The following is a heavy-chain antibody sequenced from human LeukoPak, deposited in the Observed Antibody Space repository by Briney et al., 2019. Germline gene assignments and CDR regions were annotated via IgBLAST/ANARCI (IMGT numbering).Heavy chain of an antibody. CDR1: GFTFNKSW. CDR3: AKEAGYTSGWYDC. J-gene: IGHJ4*02. V-gene: IGHV3-23*01. Sequence: PGGSLRLSCAASGFTFNKSWMSWVRQAPGKGLEWVSDISGSGGSTYYADSVKGRFTISRDNSKSTLYLQMNSLRAEDTAVYYCAKEAGYTSGWYDCWGQGTLVTVSS. CDR2: ISGSGGST. D-gene: IGHD6-19*01.